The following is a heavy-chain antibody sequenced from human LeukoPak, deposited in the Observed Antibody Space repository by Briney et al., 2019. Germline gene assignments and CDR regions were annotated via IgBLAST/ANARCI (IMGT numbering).Heavy chain of an antibody. Sequence: SETLSLTCGVYDGSFSGYYWSWIRQPPGKGLEWIGEVSQSGSGITNYNPSLKSRVTISADTSKSQFALELTSVTAADTAVYYCARHRNSYGGNSGDAFDIWGQGTMVTVSS. V-gene: IGHV4-34*01. CDR1: DGSFSGYY. CDR3: ARHRNSYGGNSGDAFDI. CDR2: VSQSGSGIT. J-gene: IGHJ3*02. D-gene: IGHD4-23*01.